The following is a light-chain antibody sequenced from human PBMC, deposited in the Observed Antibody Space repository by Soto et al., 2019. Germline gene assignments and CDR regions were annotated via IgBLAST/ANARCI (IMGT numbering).Light chain of an antibody. V-gene: IGKV3-20*01. J-gene: IGKJ4*01. CDR3: QQYGSSPT. CDR2: GAS. Sequence: EIVLTQSPGTLSLSPGERATLSCRASQSVSSSYVAWYQQKPGQAPRLLIYGASRRATGIPDRFSGSGSGTDATLTISRLEPEDFAVYYCQQYGSSPTFGGGTKVEIK. CDR1: QSVSSSY.